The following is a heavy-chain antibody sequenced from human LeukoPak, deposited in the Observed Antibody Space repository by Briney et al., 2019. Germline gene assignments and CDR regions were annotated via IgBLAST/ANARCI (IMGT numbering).Heavy chain of an antibody. V-gene: IGHV3-64D*06. Sequence: PGGSLRLSCSASGFTFGSYAMHWVRQAPGKGLEYVSAISSNGGSTYYADSVKGRFTISRDNSKNTLYLQMSSLRAEDTAVYYCVKMYAALDDYWGQGTLVTVSS. J-gene: IGHJ4*02. CDR1: GFTFGSYA. CDR2: ISSNGGST. CDR3: VKMYAALDDY. D-gene: IGHD2-8*01.